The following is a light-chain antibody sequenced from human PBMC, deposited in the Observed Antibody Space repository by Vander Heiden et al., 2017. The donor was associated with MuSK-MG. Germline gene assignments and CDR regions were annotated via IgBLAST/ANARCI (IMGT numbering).Light chain of an antibody. CDR1: NLGGKS. V-gene: IGLV3-21*02. CDR3: QVWDSVTDHGV. J-gene: IGLJ3*02. CDR2: EDS. Sequence: SFVLTQPPSASLAPGQTARITCGGNNLGGKSVHWYQQRPGQAPVLVVREDSDRPSGIPERVSGSHSGNTATLTISRVEAGDEADYYCQVWDSVTDHGVFGGGTKLTVL.